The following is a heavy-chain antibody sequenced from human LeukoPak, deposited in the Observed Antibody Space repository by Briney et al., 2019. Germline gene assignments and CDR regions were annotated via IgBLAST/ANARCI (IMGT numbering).Heavy chain of an antibody. CDR2: IYSGGSI. D-gene: IGHD3-22*01. CDR1: GLTDSSNY. V-gene: IGHV3-66*04. CDR3: ASQDDSSTYYPHFDY. Sequence: PGGSLRLSCAASGLTDSSNYMSWVRQAPGKGLEGVSVIYSGGSIYYADSVKGRFTISRDNSKNTLYLQMNSLRAEDTAVYYCASQDDSSTYYPHFDYWSQGTLVTVSS. J-gene: IGHJ4*02.